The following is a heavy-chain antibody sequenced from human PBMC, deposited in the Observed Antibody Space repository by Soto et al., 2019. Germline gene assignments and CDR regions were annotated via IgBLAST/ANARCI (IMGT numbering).Heavy chain of an antibody. D-gene: IGHD6-19*01. Sequence: SETLSLTCAVYGGSFSGYYWSWIRQPPGKGLEWIGEINHSGSTNYNPSLKSRVTISVDTSKNQFSLKLSSVTAADTAVYYCERVDSSGWYVDYYYGMDVWGQGTTAT. V-gene: IGHV4-34*01. CDR3: ERVDSSGWYVDYYYGMDV. J-gene: IGHJ6*02. CDR1: GGSFSGYY. CDR2: INHSGST.